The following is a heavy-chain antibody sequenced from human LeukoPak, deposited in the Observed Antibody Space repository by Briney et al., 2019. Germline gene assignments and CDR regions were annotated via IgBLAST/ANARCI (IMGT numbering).Heavy chain of an antibody. Sequence: GGSLRLSCAASGFAFSTNWMHWVRQAPGKGLVWVSHISTDARTITYADFVKGRFTISRDNAKNTLYLQMNSLRAEDTALYYCVRGQATAWGLDYWGQGTLVTVSS. CDR3: VRGQATAWGLDY. J-gene: IGHJ4*02. CDR2: ISTDARTI. CDR1: GFAFSTNW. V-gene: IGHV3-74*01. D-gene: IGHD6-13*01.